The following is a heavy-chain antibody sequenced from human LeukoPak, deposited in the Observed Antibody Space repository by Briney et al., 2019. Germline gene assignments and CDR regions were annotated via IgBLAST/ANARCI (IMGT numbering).Heavy chain of an antibody. V-gene: IGHV3-30*18. Sequence: PGGSLRLSCAASGFTFSSYWMHWVRQAPGKGLEWVAVISHDGSNTDYTDSVKGRFTISRDNSKNTLYLQMNSLRAEDTAVYYCAKEMKPWMHFDYWGQGTLATVSS. D-gene: IGHD5-12*01. CDR2: ISHDGSNT. CDR1: GFTFSSYW. J-gene: IGHJ4*02. CDR3: AKEMKPWMHFDY.